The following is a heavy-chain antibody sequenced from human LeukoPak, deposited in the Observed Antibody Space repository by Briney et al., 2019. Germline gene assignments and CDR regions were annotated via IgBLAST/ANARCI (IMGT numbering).Heavy chain of an antibody. CDR1: GFAFSSYS. D-gene: IGHD5-24*01. V-gene: IGHV3-21*01. CDR2: ISSSSSYI. CDR3: AREMATSKEDAFDI. J-gene: IGHJ3*02. Sequence: KPGGSLRLSCAASGFAFSSYSMNWVRQAPGKGLEWVSSISSSSSYIYYADSVKGRFTISRDNAKNSLYLQMNSLRAEDTAVYHCAREMATSKEDAFDIWGQGTMVTVSS.